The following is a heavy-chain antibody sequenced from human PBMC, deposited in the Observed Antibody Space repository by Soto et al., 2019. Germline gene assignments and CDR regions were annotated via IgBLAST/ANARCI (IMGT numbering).Heavy chain of an antibody. D-gene: IGHD1-26*01. CDR1: GGTFSSYT. CDR2: IIPIHGIA. CDR3: ARDQYGGSYGLGN. J-gene: IGHJ4*02. V-gene: IGHV1-69*08. Sequence: QVQLVQSGAEVKKPGSSVKVSCKASGGTFSSYTISWVRQAPGQGLEWMGRIIPIHGIANYAQKFQGRVTITADKSTSTAYMELSSLRSEDTAVYYCARDQYGGSYGLGNWGQGTLVTVSS.